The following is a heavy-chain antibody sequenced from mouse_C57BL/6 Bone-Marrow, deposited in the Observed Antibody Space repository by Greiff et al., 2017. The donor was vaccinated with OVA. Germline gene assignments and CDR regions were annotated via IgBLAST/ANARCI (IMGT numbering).Heavy chain of an antibody. Sequence: QVPLQQSGAELVKPGASVKMSCKASGYTFPTYPIEWMKQNHGKSLEWIGNFHPYNDDTKYNEKFKGKATLTVEKSSSTVYLELSRLTSDDSAVYYCARGVFYSNWYFDVWGTGTTVTVSS. CDR3: ARGVFYSNWYFDV. J-gene: IGHJ1*03. V-gene: IGHV1-47*01. CDR1: GYTFPTYP. CDR2: FHPYNDDT. D-gene: IGHD2-1*01.